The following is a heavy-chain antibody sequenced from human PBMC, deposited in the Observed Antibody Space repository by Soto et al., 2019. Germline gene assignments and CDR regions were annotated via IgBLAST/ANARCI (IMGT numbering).Heavy chain of an antibody. CDR3: ARVHSGWSSGHGLDV. J-gene: IGHJ6*02. V-gene: IGHV4-59*02. Sequence: SETLSLTCTVSGASVSSYFWSWVRQPPGKGLEWIGYIYNSGRTNYNPSLKGRVTISLDTSDNDFSLRLTSLTAADTAVYYCARVHSGWSSGHGLDVWGQGTTVTVSS. CDR2: IYNSGRT. CDR1: GASVSSYF. D-gene: IGHD6-19*01.